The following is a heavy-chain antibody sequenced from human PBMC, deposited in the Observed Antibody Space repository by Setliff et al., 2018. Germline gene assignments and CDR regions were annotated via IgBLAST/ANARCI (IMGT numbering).Heavy chain of an antibody. CDR3: ARFAKCGGHCWNDY. D-gene: IGHD2-21*02. CDR2: ITSDGGTT. CDR1: GFTFSSHG. Sequence: PGGSLRLSCAASGFTFSSHGMSWVRQAPAKGLEWVSTITSDGGTTWYADSVKGRFTIYRDNSKNILYLQMNSLRAEDTAVYYCARFAKCGGHCWNDYWGQGTRVTVSS. V-gene: IGHV3-23*01. J-gene: IGHJ4*02.